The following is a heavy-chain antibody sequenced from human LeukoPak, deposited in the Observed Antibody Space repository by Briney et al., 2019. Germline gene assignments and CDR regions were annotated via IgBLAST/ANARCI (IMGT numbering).Heavy chain of an antibody. V-gene: IGHV4-39*07. D-gene: IGHD3-22*01. CDR2: IYYSGST. CDR3: ARVDSSGYYMTLVFDY. Sequence: SETLSLTCTVSGGSISSSSYYWGWLRQPPGKGLEWIGSIYYSGSTYYNPSLKSRVTISVDTSKNQFSLKLSSVTAADTAVYYCARVDSSGYYMTLVFDYWGQRTLVTVSS. CDR1: GGSISSSSYY. J-gene: IGHJ4*02.